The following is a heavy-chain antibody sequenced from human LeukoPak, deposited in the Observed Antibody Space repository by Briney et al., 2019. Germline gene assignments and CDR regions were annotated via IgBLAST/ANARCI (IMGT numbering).Heavy chain of an antibody. CDR3: ARGTYYDFWSGPDYYGMDV. V-gene: IGHV1-69*13. Sequence: SVKVSCKASGGTFSSYAISWVRQAPGQGLEWMGGIIPIFGTANYAQKFQGRVTITADESTSTAYMELSSLRSEDTAVYYCARGTYYDFWSGPDYYGMDVWGQGTTVTVSS. D-gene: IGHD3-3*01. CDR1: GGTFSSYA. J-gene: IGHJ6*02. CDR2: IIPIFGTA.